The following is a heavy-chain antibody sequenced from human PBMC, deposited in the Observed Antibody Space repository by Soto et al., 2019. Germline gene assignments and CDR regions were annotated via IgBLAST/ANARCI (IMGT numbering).Heavy chain of an antibody. V-gene: IGHV3-21*01. CDR3: ACVGDYDFWSGYPAGY. CDR1: GFTFSSYS. J-gene: IGHJ4*02. CDR2: ISSSSSYI. D-gene: IGHD3-3*01. Sequence: GGSLRLSCAASGFTFSSYSMNWVRQAPGKGLEWVSSISSSSSYIYYADSVKGRFTISRDNAKNSLYLQMNSLRAEDTAVYYCACVGDYDFWSGYPAGYWGQGTLVTVSS.